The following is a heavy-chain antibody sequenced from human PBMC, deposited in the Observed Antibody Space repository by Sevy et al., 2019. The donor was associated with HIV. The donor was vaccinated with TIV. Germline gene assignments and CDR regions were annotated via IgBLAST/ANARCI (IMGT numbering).Heavy chain of an antibody. V-gene: IGHV3-21*03. CDR2: ISSSSSYI. CDR1: GFTFSSYS. D-gene: IGHD4-17*01. CDR3: TTGSGYGDYNYFDY. J-gene: IGHJ4*02. Sequence: GGSLRLSCAASGFTFSSYSMNWVRQAPGKGLEWVSSISSSSSYIYYADSVKGRFTISRDNAKNSLYLQMNSLKTEDTAVYYCTTGSGYGDYNYFDYWGQGTLVTVSS.